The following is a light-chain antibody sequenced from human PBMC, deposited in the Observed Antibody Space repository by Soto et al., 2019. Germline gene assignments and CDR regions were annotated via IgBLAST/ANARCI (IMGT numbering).Light chain of an antibody. CDR3: VSSAGTCGCV. V-gene: IGLV2-23*01. CDR1: SSDVGSYNV. Sequence: QSARNQPAYVSGSPGQSITISCPGTSSDVGSYNVVSWYQQHPGKAPKLMIYEGSKRPSGVSNRFSGSKSGNTASLTISGLQAEGEADSYSVSSAGTCGCVVGAGTK. J-gene: IGLJ2*01. CDR2: EGS.